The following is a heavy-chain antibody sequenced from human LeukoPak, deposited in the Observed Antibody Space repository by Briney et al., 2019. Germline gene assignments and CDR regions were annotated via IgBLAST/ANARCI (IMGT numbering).Heavy chain of an antibody. J-gene: IGHJ4*02. CDR2: INTDGSST. V-gene: IGHV3-74*01. D-gene: IGHD6-25*01. Sequence: GGSLRLSCAASGFTFSSYWMHCVRQAPGKGLVWVSRINTDGSSTSYADSVKGRFTISRDNAKNTLYLQMNSLRAEDTAVYYCARERAATGFDYWGQGTLVTVSS. CDR1: GFTFSSYW. CDR3: ARERAATGFDY.